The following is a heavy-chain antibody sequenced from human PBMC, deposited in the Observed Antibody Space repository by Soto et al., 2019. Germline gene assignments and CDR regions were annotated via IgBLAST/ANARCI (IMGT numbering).Heavy chain of an antibody. CDR3: ARDGDELGHYYYYGMDV. V-gene: IGHV1-69*12. CDR2: IIPIFGTA. CDR1: GSTFSSYA. D-gene: IGHD7-27*01. J-gene: IGHJ6*02. Sequence: QVQLVQSGAEVKKPGSSVKVSCKASGSTFSSYAISWVRQAPGQGLEWMGGIIPIFGTASYAQKFQGRVTITADEATSTADMDLNSLRSEDTAVYYCARDGDELGHYYYYGMDVWGQGTTVTVSS.